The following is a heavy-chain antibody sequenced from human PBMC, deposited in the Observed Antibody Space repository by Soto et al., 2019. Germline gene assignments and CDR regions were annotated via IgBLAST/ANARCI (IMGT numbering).Heavy chain of an antibody. CDR3: ASGGFFGVVVMPLGRIYNWFDS. J-gene: IGHJ5*01. CDR1: GYTFTSYY. V-gene: IGHV1-46*01. Sequence: QVQLVQSGAEVKKPGASVKVSCKASGYTFTSYYMHWVRQAPGQGLEWMGIINPSGGSTSYAQKFQGSVTMTRATSTSTVYMELSSLRSEDTAVYYCASGGFFGVVVMPLGRIYNWFDSWGQGTLVTVSS. CDR2: INPSGGST. D-gene: IGHD3-3*01.